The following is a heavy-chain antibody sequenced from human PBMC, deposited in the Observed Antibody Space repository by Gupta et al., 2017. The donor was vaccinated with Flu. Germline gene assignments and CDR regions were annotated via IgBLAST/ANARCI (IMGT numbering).Heavy chain of an antibody. CDR1: SSYA. D-gene: IGHD5-24*01. Sequence: SSYAMHWVRQAPGKGLEWVAVISYDGSNKYYADSVKGRFTISRDNSKNTLYLQMNSLRAEDTAVYYCAREGEMATALDYWGQGTLVTVSS. V-gene: IGHV3-30-3*01. J-gene: IGHJ4*02. CDR3: AREGEMATALDY. CDR2: ISYDGSNK.